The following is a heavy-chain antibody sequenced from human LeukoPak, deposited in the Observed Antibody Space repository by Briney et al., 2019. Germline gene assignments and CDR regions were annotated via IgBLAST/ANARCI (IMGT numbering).Heavy chain of an antibody. Sequence: GGSLRLSCTASGFTFCDYAMSWVRQAPGKGLEWVGFIRSKAYGGTTEYAASVKGRFTISRDDSKSIAYLQMNSLKTEDTAVYYCTRDLSGGYYDSSGYSWGQGTLVTVSS. V-gene: IGHV3-49*04. D-gene: IGHD3-22*01. CDR1: GFTFCDYA. CDR3: TRDLSGGYYDSSGYS. J-gene: IGHJ5*02. CDR2: IRSKAYGGTT.